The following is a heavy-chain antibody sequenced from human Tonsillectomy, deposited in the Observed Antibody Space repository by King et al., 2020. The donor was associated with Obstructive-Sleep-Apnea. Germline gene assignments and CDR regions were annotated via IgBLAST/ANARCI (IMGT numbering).Heavy chain of an antibody. CDR2: ISSRCSYI. CDR1: GFTFSSYS. D-gene: IGHD3-9*01. J-gene: IGHJ6*02. Sequence: QLVQSGGGLVKPGGSLRLSCAASGFTFSSYSLNWVRQAPGKGLAWVSSISSRCSYIYYADSVKGRFTLSRDNAKNSPYLQMNSLRAEDTAVYYCARDGRILRYFDWSAGYGMDVWGQGTTVTVSS. V-gene: IGHV3-21*01. CDR3: ARDGRILRYFDWSAGYGMDV.